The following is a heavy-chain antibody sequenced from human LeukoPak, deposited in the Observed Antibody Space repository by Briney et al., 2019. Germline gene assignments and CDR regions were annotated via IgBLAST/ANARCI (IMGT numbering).Heavy chain of an antibody. V-gene: IGHV3-9*01. CDR3: AKDRYYDILTGPGYGMDV. Sequence: CRSLRLSCAASGCSLDDYYMHWVRQAPGQGLETVSGFGWNSGSIGYAHSVKGRFTISRDNDKNSLYMQMNSLRAEDTALYYCAKDRYYDILTGPGYGMDVWGQGTTVTVSS. J-gene: IGHJ6*02. CDR1: GCSLDDYY. D-gene: IGHD3-9*01. CDR2: FGWNSGSI.